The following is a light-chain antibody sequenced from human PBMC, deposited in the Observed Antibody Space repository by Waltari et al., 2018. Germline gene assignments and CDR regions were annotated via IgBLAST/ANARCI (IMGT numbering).Light chain of an antibody. V-gene: IGLV2-23*02. CDR3: CSYAGSGIVI. Sequence: QSALTQPAPVSGSPGQSLTISCTGTSSDVGQYNLVSWYQHHPGKVPKVMIYEVTKRPSGVFNRFAGSRSGNTASLTISGLQAEDEADYYCCSYAGSGIVIFGGGTKLTVL. CDR1: SSDVGQYNL. J-gene: IGLJ2*01. CDR2: EVT.